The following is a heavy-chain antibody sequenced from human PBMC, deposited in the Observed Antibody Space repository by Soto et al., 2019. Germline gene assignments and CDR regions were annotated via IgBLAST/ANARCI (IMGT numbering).Heavy chain of an antibody. Sequence: PSETLSLTCAVSGGSISSSNWWSWVRQPPGKGLEWIGEIYHSGSTNYNPSLKSRVTISVDKSKNQFSLKLSSVTAADTAVYYCARTVHLLLWFGELSEYMDWFDPWGQGTLVTVSS. V-gene: IGHV4-4*02. CDR2: IYHSGST. D-gene: IGHD3-10*01. CDR3: ARTVHLLLWFGELSEYMDWFDP. CDR1: GGSISSSNW. J-gene: IGHJ5*02.